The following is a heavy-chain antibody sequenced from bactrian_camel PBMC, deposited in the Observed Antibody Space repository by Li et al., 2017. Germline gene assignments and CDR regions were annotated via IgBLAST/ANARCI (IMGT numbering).Heavy chain of an antibody. CDR2: IDTGDGST. CDR3: ATGGSWYVQYNY. Sequence: HVQLVESGGGSVQAGGSLRLSCAASGYTFNTYSWFRQAPGQEREGVAAIDTGDGSTYYLNSVEGRFTISHDNAKNTLYLQMNSLKSEDTALYYCATGGSWYVQYNYWGQGTQVTVS. V-gene: IGHV3S1*01. J-gene: IGHJ4*01. D-gene: IGHD6*01. CDR1: GYTFNTYS.